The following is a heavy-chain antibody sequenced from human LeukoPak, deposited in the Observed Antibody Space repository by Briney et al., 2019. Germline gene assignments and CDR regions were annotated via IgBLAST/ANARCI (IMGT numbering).Heavy chain of an antibody. CDR3: ARRGYSSSWYPSPFDY. CDR1: GGSFSGYY. CDR2: INHSGST. J-gene: IGHJ4*02. D-gene: IGHD6-13*01. V-gene: IGHV4-34*01. Sequence: SETLSLTCAVYGGSFSGYYWSWIRQPPGKGLEWIGEINHSGSTNYNPSLKSRVTISVDTSKNQFSLKLSSVTAADTAVYYCARRGYSSSWYPSPFDYWGQGTLVTVSS.